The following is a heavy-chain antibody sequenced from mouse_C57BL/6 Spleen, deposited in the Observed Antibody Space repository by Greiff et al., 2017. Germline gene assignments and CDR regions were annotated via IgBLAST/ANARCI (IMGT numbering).Heavy chain of an antibody. CDR2: IDPGDGDT. V-gene: IGHV1-80*01. J-gene: IGHJ4*01. D-gene: IGHD1-1*01. Sequence: VHVQQSGAELVKPGASVKISCKASGYTFSSDWMNWVKQRPGKGLEWIGQIDPGDGDTKYNGKFKGKATLTADTSSSTAYVQLSSLTSEDSAVYYCATQWATVVAAHYWDMDYWGKGTSVTVSS. CDR1: GYTFSSDW. CDR3: ATQWATVVAAHYWDMDY.